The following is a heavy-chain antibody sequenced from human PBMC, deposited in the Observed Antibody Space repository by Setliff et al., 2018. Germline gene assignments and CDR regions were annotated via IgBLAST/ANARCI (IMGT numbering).Heavy chain of an antibody. V-gene: IGHV4-61*09. CDR1: GASITSGGSY. CDR2: ISPSGST. Sequence: SSETLSLTCSVSGASITSGGSYWTWIRQPAGKGLEWIGHISPSGSTTYNPSVKSRVTISLDTSKNHFSLKLDSVTAADTALYYCARSPSSGAYWNPRPFYSDYWARGTLVTVS. J-gene: IGHJ4*02. D-gene: IGHD1-26*01. CDR3: ARSPSSGAYWNPRPFYSDY.